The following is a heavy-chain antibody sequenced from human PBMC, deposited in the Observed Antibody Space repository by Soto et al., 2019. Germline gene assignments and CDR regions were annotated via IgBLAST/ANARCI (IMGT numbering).Heavy chain of an antibody. CDR1: GGSISSSSYY. CDR2: MYYSGTT. CDR3: ARNPYSAPYIVVVASSIVLDAFDI. D-gene: IGHD2-2*01. V-gene: IGHV4-39*01. J-gene: IGHJ3*02. Sequence: PSETLSLTCTVSGGSISSSSYYWGWMRQPPGKGLEWIGSMYYSGTTFFNPSLKSRVTISVDTSKNQLSLKLSSVTASDTAVYYCARNPYSAPYIVVVASSIVLDAFDIWGQGAMVTVSS.